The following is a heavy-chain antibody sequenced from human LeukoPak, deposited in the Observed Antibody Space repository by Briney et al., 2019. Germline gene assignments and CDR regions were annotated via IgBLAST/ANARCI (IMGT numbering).Heavy chain of an antibody. CDR3: ARSGDYAKIFDY. CDR2: IIPTFGTA. Sequence: ASVKVSCKATGGTFSSYAISWVRQAPGQGLEWMGGIIPTFGTANYAQKFQGRVTITADESTSTAYMELSSLRSEDTAVYYCARSGDYAKIFDYWGQGTLVTVSS. V-gene: IGHV1-69*13. CDR1: GGTFSSYA. J-gene: IGHJ4*02. D-gene: IGHD4-17*01.